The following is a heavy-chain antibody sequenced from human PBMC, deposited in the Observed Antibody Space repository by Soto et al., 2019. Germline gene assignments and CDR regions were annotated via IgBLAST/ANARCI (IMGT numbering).Heavy chain of an antibody. CDR2: INAGNGNT. CDR3: ARPGEYYDFWNGSYDY. V-gene: IGHV1-3*01. J-gene: IGHJ4*02. Sequence: ASVKVSCKASGYTFTSYTMHWVRQAPGQRLEWMGWINAGNGNTKYSQKFQGRVTITRDTSASTAYMELSSLRSEDTAVYFCARPGEYYDFWNGSYDYWGQGTLVTVSS. CDR1: GYTFTSYT. D-gene: IGHD3-3*01.